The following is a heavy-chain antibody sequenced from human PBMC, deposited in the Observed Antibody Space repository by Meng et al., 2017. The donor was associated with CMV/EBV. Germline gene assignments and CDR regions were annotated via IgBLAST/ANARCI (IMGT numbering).Heavy chain of an antibody. D-gene: IGHD2-2*01. CDR1: GYSFTSYW. Sequence: GESLKISCKGSGYSFTSYWIGWVRQMPGKGLEWMGIIYPDDSDTRYSPSFQGQVTISADKSISTAYLQWSSLKASDTAMYYCARPVPAAEDAFDIWGQGTMVTVSS. J-gene: IGHJ3*02. V-gene: IGHV5-51*01. CDR3: ARPVPAAEDAFDI. CDR2: IYPDDSDT.